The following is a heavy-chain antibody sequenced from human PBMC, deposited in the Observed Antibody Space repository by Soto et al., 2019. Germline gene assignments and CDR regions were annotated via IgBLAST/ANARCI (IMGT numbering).Heavy chain of an antibody. CDR3: AKDRTVADYYYYYGMDV. D-gene: IGHD6-19*01. V-gene: IGHV3-23*01. J-gene: IGHJ6*02. Sequence: EVQLLESGGGLVQPGGSLRLSCAVSGFSFSSHAMTWVRQAPGKGLEWVSGISGSGRYTYFADSVKGRFTISRDNSKNTLFLQMNVLRAEDTAIYYCAKDRTVADYYYYYGMDVWGQGTTVTGSS. CDR1: GFSFSSHA. CDR2: ISGSGRYT.